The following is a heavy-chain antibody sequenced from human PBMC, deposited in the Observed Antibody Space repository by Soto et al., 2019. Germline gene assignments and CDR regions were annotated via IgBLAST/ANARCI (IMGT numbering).Heavy chain of an antibody. Sequence: SETLSLTCTVSGGSISSYYWSWIRQPPGKGLEWIGYIYYSGSTNYNPSLKSRVTISIDASKNQFSLRLSSVTAADTAVYYCARSMFYSDGSNYSPFDYWGQGTLVT. CDR2: IYYSGST. D-gene: IGHD3-22*01. J-gene: IGHJ4*02. CDR1: GGSISSYY. CDR3: ARSMFYSDGSNYSPFDY. V-gene: IGHV4-59*12.